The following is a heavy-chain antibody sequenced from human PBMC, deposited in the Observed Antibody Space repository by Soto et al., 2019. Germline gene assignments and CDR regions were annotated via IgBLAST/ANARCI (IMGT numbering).Heavy chain of an antibody. CDR3: AGGAGWVHDY. J-gene: IGHJ4*02. Sequence: EVQLVESGGGLVQPGGFLRLSCVASGFTFSNYWMNWVRQAPGKGLEWVANIKQDGSEKYYVESVKGRFTISRDNAKNLLYLQTNSLRAEDTAVYYCAGGAGWVHDYWGQGTLVTVSS. V-gene: IGHV3-7*04. CDR1: GFTFSNYW. CDR2: IKQDGSEK. D-gene: IGHD1-1*01.